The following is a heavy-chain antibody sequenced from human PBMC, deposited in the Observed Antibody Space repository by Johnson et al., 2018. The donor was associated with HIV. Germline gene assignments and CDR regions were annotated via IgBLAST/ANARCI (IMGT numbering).Heavy chain of an antibody. J-gene: IGHJ3*02. CDR1: GFTFDDSG. CDR2: IHWTGGIT. V-gene: IGHV3-20*04. D-gene: IGHD2-15*01. Sequence: VQLVESGGGVVRPGGSLRLSCAASGFTFDDSGMSWVRHVPGKGLVWVSVIHWTGGITGYADSVTGRFPISRDNAKKSLYLQMNSLRAENTALYYCARVVVVVATVRVGAFDIWGQGTMVTVSS. CDR3: ARVVVVVATVRVGAFDI.